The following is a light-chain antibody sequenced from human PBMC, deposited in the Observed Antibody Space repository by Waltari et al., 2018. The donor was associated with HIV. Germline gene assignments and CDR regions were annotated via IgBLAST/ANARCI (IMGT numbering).Light chain of an antibody. CDR1: QSIRIW. CDR3: QQYDSSPWT. Sequence: DIQMTQSPSTLSASVGDTVTITCRASQSIRIWLAWFQQKPGKAPKLLIYAAASVQTGVPSRFSGSTSGTEFTLTISSLQPDDFATYYCQQYDSSPWTFGQGTKVEI. J-gene: IGKJ1*01. V-gene: IGKV1-5*03. CDR2: AAA.